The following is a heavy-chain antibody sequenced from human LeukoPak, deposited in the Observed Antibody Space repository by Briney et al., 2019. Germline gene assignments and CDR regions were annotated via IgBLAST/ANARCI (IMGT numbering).Heavy chain of an antibody. Sequence: PGGSLRLSCVASGFTFSNYGIHWVRQAPGMGLEWVANIKQDGSEKYYVDSVKGRFTISRDNAKNSLYLQMNSLRAEDTAVYYCARDRLRRYFDYWGQGTLVTVSS. D-gene: IGHD4-17*01. V-gene: IGHV3-7*01. CDR2: IKQDGSEK. J-gene: IGHJ4*02. CDR3: ARDRLRRYFDY. CDR1: GFTFSNYG.